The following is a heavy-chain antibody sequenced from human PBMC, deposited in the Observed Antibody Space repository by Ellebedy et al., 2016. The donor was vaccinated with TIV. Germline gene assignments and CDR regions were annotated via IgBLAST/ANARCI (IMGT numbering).Heavy chain of an antibody. J-gene: IGHJ4*02. CDR1: GYTFINYD. V-gene: IGHV1-8*03. CDR2: MNPHSGDT. Sequence: AASVKVSCKASGYTFINYDINWVRQATGQGLEWMGWMNPHSGDTGYAQKFQGRVTISRNTSISTAYMEVRSLRSEDTAVYYCARGAEWLGDYFDYWGQGTLVTVSS. D-gene: IGHD3-10*01. CDR3: ARGAEWLGDYFDY.